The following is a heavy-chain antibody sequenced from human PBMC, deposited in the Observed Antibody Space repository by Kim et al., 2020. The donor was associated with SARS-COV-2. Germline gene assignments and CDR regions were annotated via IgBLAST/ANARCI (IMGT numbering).Heavy chain of an antibody. CDR2: IGTAGDT. CDR3: ARAGDYPDKSWYFDL. V-gene: IGHV3-13*04. CDR1: GFTFSSYD. J-gene: IGHJ2*01. D-gene: IGHD4-17*01. Sequence: GGSLRLSCAASGFTFSSYDMHWVRQATGKGLEWVSAIGTAGDTYYPGSVKGRFTISRENAKNSLYLQMNSLRAGDTAVYYCARAGDYPDKSWYFDLWGRGTLVTVSS.